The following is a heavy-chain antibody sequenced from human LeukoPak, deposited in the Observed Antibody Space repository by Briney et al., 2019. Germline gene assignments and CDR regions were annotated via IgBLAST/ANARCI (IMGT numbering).Heavy chain of an antibody. CDR1: GFTFSSYG. CDR2: IRYDGSNK. Sequence: GGSLRLSCAASGFTFSSYGMHWVRQAPGKGLEWVAFIRYDGSNKYYADSVKGRFTISRDNSKNTLYLQMNSLRAEDTAVYYCAKDPHPYSSSWPIIYYFDYWGQGTLVTASS. D-gene: IGHD6-13*01. CDR3: AKDPHPYSSSWPIIYYFDY. J-gene: IGHJ4*02. V-gene: IGHV3-30*02.